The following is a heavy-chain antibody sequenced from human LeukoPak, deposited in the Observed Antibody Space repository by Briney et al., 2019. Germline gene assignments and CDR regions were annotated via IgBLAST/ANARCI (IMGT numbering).Heavy chain of an antibody. J-gene: IGHJ3*02. D-gene: IGHD3-22*01. CDR2: ISYDGSNK. Sequence: GGSLRLSCAASGFTFSSYAMHWVRQAPGKGLEWVAVISYDGSNKYYADSAKGRFTISRDNSKNTLYLQMNSLRAEDTAVYYCARAYPYYYDSSGYTDAFDIWGQGTIVTVSS. CDR3: ARAYPYYYDSSGYTDAFDI. V-gene: IGHV3-30-3*01. CDR1: GFTFSSYA.